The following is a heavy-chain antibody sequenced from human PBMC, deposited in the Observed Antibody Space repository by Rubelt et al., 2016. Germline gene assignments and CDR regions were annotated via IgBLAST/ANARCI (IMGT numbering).Heavy chain of an antibody. CDR2: IYHSGST. CDR3: ARAPDSSGYFGVGMDV. J-gene: IGHJ6*02. V-gene: IGHV4-39*07. CDR1: GGSISSSSYY. D-gene: IGHD3-22*01. Sequence: QLQLQESGPGLVKPSETLSLTCTVSGGSISSSSYYWGWIRQPPGKGLEWIGEIYHSGSTNYNPSLKSRVTISVDKSKNQFSLKLSSVTAADTAVYYCARAPDSSGYFGVGMDVWGQGTTVTVSS.